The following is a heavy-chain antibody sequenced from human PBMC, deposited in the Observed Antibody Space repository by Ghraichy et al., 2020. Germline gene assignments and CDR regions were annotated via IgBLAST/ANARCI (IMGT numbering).Heavy chain of an antibody. V-gene: IGHV4-34*01. CDR3: ARARMGPPGSGPICYSLNSDY. D-gene: IGHD2-21*01. Sequence: SETLSLTCAVYGGSFSGYYWTWIRQPPGKGLERIGEVNHSGSTHYNPSLKSRVTISVDTSKNQFSLKLTSVTAAATAVYYCARARMGPPGSGPICYSLNSDYWGQGTLVTVSS. J-gene: IGHJ4*02. CDR1: GGSFSGYY. CDR2: VNHSGST.